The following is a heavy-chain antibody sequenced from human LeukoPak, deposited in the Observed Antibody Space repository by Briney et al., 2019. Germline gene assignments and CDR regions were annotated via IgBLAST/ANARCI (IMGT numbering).Heavy chain of an antibody. CDR3: ARDPVYHDSSGSPGDY. D-gene: IGHD3-22*01. J-gene: IGHJ4*02. V-gene: IGHV3-66*01. Sequence: GGSLRLSCAASGFTVSSNYMSWVRQAPGKGLEWVSVIYSGGSTYYADSVKGRFTISRDNSKNTLYLQMNSLRAEDTAVYYCARDPVYHDSSGSPGDYWGQGTLVTVSS. CDR1: GFTVSSNY. CDR2: IYSGGST.